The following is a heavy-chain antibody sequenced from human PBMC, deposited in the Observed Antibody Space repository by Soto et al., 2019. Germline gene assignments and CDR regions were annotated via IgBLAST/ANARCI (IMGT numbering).Heavy chain of an antibody. Sequence: ASETLSHTCTVSGGSSSSSSYCWGWIRQPPGKGLEWIGSIYYSGSTYYNPSLKSRVTISVDTSKNQFSLKLSSVTAADTAVYYCAIAHYPATPYWGQGTLVTVSS. CDR3: AIAHYPATPY. J-gene: IGHJ4*02. CDR2: IYYSGST. D-gene: IGHD2-21*01. CDR1: GGSSSSSSYC. V-gene: IGHV4-39*01.